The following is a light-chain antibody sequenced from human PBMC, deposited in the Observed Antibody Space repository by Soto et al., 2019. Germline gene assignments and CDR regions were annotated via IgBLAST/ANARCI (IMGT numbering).Light chain of an antibody. CDR3: QTWDIGARVV. CDR1: SGHSSYA. CDR2: LSSDGSH. Sequence: QSVLTQSPSASASLGASVKLTCTLSSGHSSYAIAWHQQQPEKGPRYLMKLSSDGSHSKGDGIPDRFSGSSSGAERYLTISSRQSEYEADYYCQTWDIGARVVFGGGTKLTVL. J-gene: IGLJ2*01. V-gene: IGLV4-69*01.